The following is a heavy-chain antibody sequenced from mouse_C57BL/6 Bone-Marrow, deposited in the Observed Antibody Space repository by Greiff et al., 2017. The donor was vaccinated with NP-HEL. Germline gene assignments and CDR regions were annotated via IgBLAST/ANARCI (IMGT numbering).Heavy chain of an antibody. CDR1: GYSITSGYY. CDR3: ARGGNYSNFWYFDV. CDR2: ISYDGSN. Sequence: EVKLQESGPGLVKPSQSLSLTCSVTGYSITSGYYWNWIRQFPGNKLEWMGYISYDGSNNYNPSLKNRISITRDTSKNQFFLKLNSVTTEDTATYYCARGGNYSNFWYFDVWGTGTTVTVSS. J-gene: IGHJ1*03. D-gene: IGHD2-5*01. V-gene: IGHV3-6*01.